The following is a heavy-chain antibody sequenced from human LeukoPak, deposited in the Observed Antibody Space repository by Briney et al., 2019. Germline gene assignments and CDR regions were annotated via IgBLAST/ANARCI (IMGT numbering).Heavy chain of an antibody. D-gene: IGHD3-3*01. V-gene: IGHV1-18*01. J-gene: IGHJ4*02. CDR3: ARVSPPYYDFWSGYGDY. CDR1: GYTFTSYG. CDR2: ISAYNGNT. Sequence: ASVKVSCKASGYTFTSYGISWVRQAPGQGLEWMGWISAYNGNTNYAQKLQGRVTMTTDTSTSTAYMELRSLRSADTAVYYCARVSPPYYDFWSGYGDYWGQGTLVTVSS.